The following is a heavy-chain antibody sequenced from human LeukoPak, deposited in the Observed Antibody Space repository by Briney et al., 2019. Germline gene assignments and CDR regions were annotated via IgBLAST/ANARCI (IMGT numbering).Heavy chain of an antibody. CDR2: ISGSGGST. D-gene: IGHD3-16*01. CDR1: GFTFSSYA. CDR3: AKDLKGGAPYYYYYGMDV. J-gene: IGHJ6*02. Sequence: TGGSLRLSCAASGFTFSSYAMSWVRQAPGKGLEWVSAISGSGGSTYYADSVKGRFTISRDNSKNTLYLQMNSLRAEDTAVYYCAKDLKGGAPYYYYYGMDVWGQGTTVTVSS. V-gene: IGHV3-23*01.